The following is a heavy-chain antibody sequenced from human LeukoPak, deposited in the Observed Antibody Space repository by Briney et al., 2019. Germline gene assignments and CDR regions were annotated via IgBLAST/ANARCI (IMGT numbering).Heavy chain of an antibody. Sequence: VGGPRIKKLEWVSAISVSGGDTFYADSVRGRLTISRDNSMNTLYLQMNSLRAEDTAMYYCAKHSGNYFFDHWGQGTLVTVSA. CDR2: ISVSGGDT. V-gene: IGHV3-23*01. CDR3: AKHSGNYFFDH. J-gene: IGHJ4*02. D-gene: IGHD1-26*01.